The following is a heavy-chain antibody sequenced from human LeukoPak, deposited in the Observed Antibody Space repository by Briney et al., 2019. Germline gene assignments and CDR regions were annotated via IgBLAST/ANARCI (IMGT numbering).Heavy chain of an antibody. V-gene: IGHV4-59*01. CDR3: VTGYYEPFDN. CDR1: GASISSYY. Sequence: SETLSLTCSVSGASISSYYWGWIRQSPAKGLEWLGYISDPGKTDYNPSLTSRGTLSLDTSKNQFSLRLTSVTAADTAVYYCVTGYYEPFDNWGQGTLVTVSS. D-gene: IGHD3-3*01. J-gene: IGHJ4*02. CDR2: ISDPGKT.